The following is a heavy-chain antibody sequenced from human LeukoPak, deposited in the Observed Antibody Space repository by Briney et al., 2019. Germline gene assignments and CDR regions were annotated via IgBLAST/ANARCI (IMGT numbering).Heavy chain of an antibody. CDR3: ARDAELCGGDCYDYYYYYMDV. D-gene: IGHD2-21*02. CDR2: ISRASESN. CDR1: GFNFNTYS. J-gene: IGHJ6*03. Sequence: GGSLRLSCEASGFNFNTYSMAWVRQAPGKGLEWVSIISRASESNFYADSVKGRFTISRDNAKNSLYLQMNGLRAEDTAVYYCARDAELCGGDCYDYYYYYMDVWGKGTTVTISS. V-gene: IGHV3-21*04.